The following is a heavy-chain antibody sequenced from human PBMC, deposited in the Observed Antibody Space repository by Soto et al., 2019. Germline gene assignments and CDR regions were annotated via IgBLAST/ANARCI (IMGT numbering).Heavy chain of an antibody. Sequence: GGALRLSCAASGFTFSNYAMSWVRQMPGKGLEGMGRIDPGDSYTNYSPSFQGHVTISADKSISTAYLQWSSLKASDTAIYSWARRDSSLSHYYYGMDVWGQGTTVTVSS. V-gene: IGHV5-10-1*01. CDR1: GFTFSNYA. CDR2: IDPGDSYT. D-gene: IGHD6-6*01. CDR3: ARRDSSLSHYYYGMDV. J-gene: IGHJ6*02.